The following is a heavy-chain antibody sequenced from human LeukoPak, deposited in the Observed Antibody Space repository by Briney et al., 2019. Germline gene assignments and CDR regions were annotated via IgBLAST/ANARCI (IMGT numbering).Heavy chain of an antibody. CDR3: ARGHVAVADGRFDY. D-gene: IGHD6-19*01. CDR1: GGTFSSYA. V-gene: IGHV1-69*05. Sequence: SSVKVSCKASGGTFSSYAISWVRQAPGQGLEWMGGIIPIFGTANYAQKFQGRVTITTDESTSTAYMELSSLRSEDTAVYYCARGHVAVADGRFDYWGQGTLVTVSS. J-gene: IGHJ4*02. CDR2: IIPIFGTA.